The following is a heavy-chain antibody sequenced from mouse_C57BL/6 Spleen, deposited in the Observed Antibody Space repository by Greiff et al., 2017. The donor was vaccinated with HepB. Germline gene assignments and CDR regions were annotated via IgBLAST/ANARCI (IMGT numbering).Heavy chain of an antibody. V-gene: IGHV1-15*01. J-gene: IGHJ4*01. Sequence: VQLQQSGAELVRPGASVTLSCKASGYTFTDYEMHWVKQTPVQGLEWIGAIDPETGGTAYNQKFKGKAILTADKSSSTAYMELRSLTSEDSAVYYFTRTGSPLAMGYWGQGTSVTVSS. CDR3: TRTGSPLAMGY. CDR2: IDPETGGT. D-gene: IGHD6-1*01. CDR1: GYTFTDYE.